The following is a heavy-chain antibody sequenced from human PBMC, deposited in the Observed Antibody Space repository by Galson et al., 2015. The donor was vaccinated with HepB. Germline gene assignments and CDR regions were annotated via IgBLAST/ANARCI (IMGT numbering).Heavy chain of an antibody. J-gene: IGHJ3*02. D-gene: IGHD6-13*01. CDR1: GGTFSSYA. CDR2: IIPIFGTA. V-gene: IGHV1-69*13. CDR3: ARDRRQPRAFDI. Sequence: SVKVSCKASGGTFSSYAISWVRQAPGQGLEWMGGIIPIFGTANYAQKFQGRVTITADESTSTAYMELSSLRSEDTAVYYCARDRRQPRAFDIWGQGTMVTVSS.